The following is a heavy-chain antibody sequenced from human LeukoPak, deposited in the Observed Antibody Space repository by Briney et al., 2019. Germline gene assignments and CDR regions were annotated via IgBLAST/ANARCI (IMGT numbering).Heavy chain of an antibody. CDR3: ARGPVLRFLEWLSIPSNWFDP. CDR2: IYTSGST. Sequence: SETLSLTCTVSGGSISSYYWSWIRQPAGKGLEWIGRIYTSGSTNYNPSLKSRVTMSVDTSKNQFSLKLSSVTAADTAVYYCARGPVLRFLEWLSIPSNWFDPWGQGTLVTVSS. J-gene: IGHJ5*02. V-gene: IGHV4-4*07. CDR1: GGSISSYY. D-gene: IGHD3-3*01.